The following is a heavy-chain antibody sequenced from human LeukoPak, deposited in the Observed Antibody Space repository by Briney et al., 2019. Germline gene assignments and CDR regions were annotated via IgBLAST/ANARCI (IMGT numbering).Heavy chain of an antibody. D-gene: IGHD3-10*01. V-gene: IGHV4-59*01. CDR2: IYYSGST. J-gene: IGHJ4*02. Sequence: ASETLSLTCTVSGGSISSYYWSWIRQPPGKGLEWIGYIYYSGSTNYNPSLKSRVTISVDTSKNQFSLKLSSVTAADTAVYYCARVSGLSGPLDYWGQGTLVTVSS. CDR1: GGSISSYY. CDR3: ARVSGLSGPLDY.